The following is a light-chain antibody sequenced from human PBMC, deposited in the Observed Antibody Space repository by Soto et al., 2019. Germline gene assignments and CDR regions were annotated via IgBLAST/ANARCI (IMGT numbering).Light chain of an antibody. V-gene: IGKV1-33*01. Sequence: DIQMTQSPSSLSASVGDRVTITCQASQDISNYLNWYQQKPGKAPKLLIYDASKLETGVPSRFSGSGSGTDFTFTISSLQPEYIATYYWQQYDNLPITFGGGTKVEIK. CDR1: QDISNY. CDR2: DAS. J-gene: IGKJ4*01. CDR3: QQYDNLPIT.